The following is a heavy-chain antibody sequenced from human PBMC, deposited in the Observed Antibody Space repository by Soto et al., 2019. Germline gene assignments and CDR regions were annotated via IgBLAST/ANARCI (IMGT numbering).Heavy chain of an antibody. CDR1: GFTFSSYG. Sequence: QVQLVESGGGVVQPGRSLRLSCAASGFTFSSYGMHWVSQAPGKGLEWVAVISYDGSNKYYADSVKGRFTISRDNSKNTLYLQMNSLRAEDTAVYYCAAGWGNFGGDAFNIWGQGTMVTVSS. CDR2: ISYDGSNK. D-gene: IGHD3-16*01. V-gene: IGHV3-30*03. J-gene: IGHJ3*02. CDR3: AAGWGNFGGDAFNI.